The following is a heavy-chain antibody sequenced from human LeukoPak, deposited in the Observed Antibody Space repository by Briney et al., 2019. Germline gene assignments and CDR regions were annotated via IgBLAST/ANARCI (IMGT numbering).Heavy chain of an antibody. CDR3: ARDRGTYRPIDY. V-gene: IGHV3-48*01. CDR2: IGTSSSFM. J-gene: IGHJ4*02. CDR1: GFTFANSA. D-gene: IGHD1-26*01. Sequence: GGSLRLSCTASGFTFANSAMNWVRQGPEKGLEWVAYIGTSSSFMEYADSAKGRFTISRDDAQNSVYLQMNTLRVEDTAVYYCARDRGTYRPIDYWGQGTLVTVSS.